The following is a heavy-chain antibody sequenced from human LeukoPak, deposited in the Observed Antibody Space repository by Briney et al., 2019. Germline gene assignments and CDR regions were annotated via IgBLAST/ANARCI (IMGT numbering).Heavy chain of an antibody. J-gene: IGHJ4*02. CDR2: IYYSGST. D-gene: IGHD3-22*01. CDR1: GGSIGTYY. CDR3: ARNLYDSSGSMGIYTFEY. Sequence: PSETLSLTCTVSGGSIGTYYWSWIRQPPGKGLEWIGYIYYSGSTINNPSLKSRVTMSVDTSKNQFSLKLSSVTAADTAIYYCARNLYDSSGSMGIYTFEYWGQGTLVIVSS. V-gene: IGHV4-59*01.